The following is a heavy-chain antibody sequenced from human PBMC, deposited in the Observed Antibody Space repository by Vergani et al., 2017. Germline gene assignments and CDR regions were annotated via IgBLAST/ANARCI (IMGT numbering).Heavy chain of an antibody. D-gene: IGHD3-22*01. CDR3: AKGVYYYDSSGYYYFDY. Sequence: EVQLVESGGGLVQPGRSLRLSCAASGFTFDDYAMHWVRQAPGKGLEWVSGLSWNSGSIGYADSVKGRFTISRDNAKNSLYLQMNSLRAEDTALYYCAKGVYYYDSSGYYYFDYWGQGTLVTVSS. V-gene: IGHV3-9*01. CDR2: LSWNSGSI. CDR1: GFTFDDYA. J-gene: IGHJ4*02.